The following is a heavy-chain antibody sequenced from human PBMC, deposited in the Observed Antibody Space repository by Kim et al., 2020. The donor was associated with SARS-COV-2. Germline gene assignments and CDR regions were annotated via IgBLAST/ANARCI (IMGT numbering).Heavy chain of an antibody. CDR1: GFTFSSYS. V-gene: IGHV3-21*01. Sequence: GGSLRLSCAASGFTFSSYSMNWVRQAPGKGLEWVSSISSSSSYIYYADSVKGRFTISRDNAKNSLYLQMNSLRAEDTAVYYCSGPGGYYNFFPTDYYYYGMDVWGQGTTVTVSS. J-gene: IGHJ6*02. CDR2: ISSSSSYI. D-gene: IGHD3-10*01. CDR3: SGPGGYYNFFPTDYYYYGMDV.